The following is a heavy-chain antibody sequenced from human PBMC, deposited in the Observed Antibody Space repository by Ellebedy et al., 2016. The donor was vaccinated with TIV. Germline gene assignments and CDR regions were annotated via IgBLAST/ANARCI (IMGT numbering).Heavy chain of an antibody. CDR2: ISHTGGRT. CDR1: GFTFSSYA. D-gene: IGHD1-14*01. CDR3: ARGKSGTYIHHAFDS. Sequence: GESLKISCAASGFTFSSYAMSLVRQAPGKGLELVSTISHTGGRTYYADSVGGRFTISRDNSKNTLYLQMNSRRVEDTAIYHCARGKSGTYIHHAFDSWGQGTLVTVSS. V-gene: IGHV3-23*01. J-gene: IGHJ4*02.